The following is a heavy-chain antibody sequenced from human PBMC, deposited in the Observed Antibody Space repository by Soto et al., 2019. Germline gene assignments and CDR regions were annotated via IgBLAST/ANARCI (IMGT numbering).Heavy chain of an antibody. CDR1: GFTFSSYA. CDR2: ISYDGSNK. V-gene: IGHV3-30-3*01. D-gene: IGHD2-15*01. CDR3: ARMGSGMDV. J-gene: IGHJ6*02. Sequence: GGSLRLSCAASGFTFSSYAMHWVRQAPGKGLEWVAVISYDGSNKYYADSVKGRFTISRDNSKNTLYPQMNSLRAEDTAVYYCARMGSGMDVWGQGTTVTVSS.